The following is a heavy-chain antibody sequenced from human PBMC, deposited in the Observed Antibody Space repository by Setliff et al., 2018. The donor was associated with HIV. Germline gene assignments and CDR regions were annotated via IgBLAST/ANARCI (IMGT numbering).Heavy chain of an antibody. V-gene: IGHV4-4*07. CDR1: GDSTSKYS. Sequence: PSETLSLTCSVSGDSTSKYSWSWIRQPAGKGLEWIGRIYASGSTNYNPSLKGRVTMSVDTSKNQLTLKLTSLTAADMGVYYCAGDFLNAGFDYWGRGSLVTVSS. J-gene: IGHJ4*02. CDR3: AGDFLNAGFDY. CDR2: IYASGST.